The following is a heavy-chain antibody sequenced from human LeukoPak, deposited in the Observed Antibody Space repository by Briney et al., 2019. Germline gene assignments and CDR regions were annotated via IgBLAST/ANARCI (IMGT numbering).Heavy chain of an antibody. V-gene: IGHV1-8*02. D-gene: IGHD2-15*01. CDR3: ARESGYCSGGSCAIHWHYYYYMDV. CDR1: GYTFTSYD. J-gene: IGHJ6*03. CDR2: MNPNSGNT. Sequence: GASVKVSCNASGYTFTSYDINWVRQATGQGLEWMGWMNPNSGNTGYAQKFQGRVTMTRDMSTSTVYMELSSLRSEDTAVYYCARESGYCSGGSCAIHWHYYYYMDVWGKGTTVTVSS.